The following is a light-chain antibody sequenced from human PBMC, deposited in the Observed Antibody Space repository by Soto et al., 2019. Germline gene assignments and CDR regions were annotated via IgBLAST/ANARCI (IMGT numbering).Light chain of an antibody. J-gene: IGLJ1*01. CDR2: DVT. CDR1: SSDVGGYKY. CDR3: CSYAGSYTHV. V-gene: IGLV2-11*01. Sequence: QSALTQPASVSGSPGQSITISCTGTSSDVGGYKYVSWYQQHPGKAPKIIIYDVTKRPSGVPDRFSGSKSGNTASLTISGLQAEDEADYYCCSYAGSYTHVFGTGTKLTVL.